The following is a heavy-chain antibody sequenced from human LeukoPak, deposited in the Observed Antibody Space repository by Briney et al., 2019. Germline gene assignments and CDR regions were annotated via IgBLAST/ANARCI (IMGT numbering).Heavy chain of an antibody. J-gene: IGHJ6*02. CDR1: GYTFTGYY. D-gene: IGHD2-2*01. Sequence: ASVKVSCKASGYTFTGYYMHWVRQAPGQGLEWMGWINPNSGGTNYAQKFQGRVTMTRDTSISTAYMELSRLRSDDTAVYYCARALPLGYCSSTTCSHYYYYYGMDVWGQGTTVTVSS. CDR2: INPNSGGT. V-gene: IGHV1-2*02. CDR3: ARALPLGYCSSTTCSHYYYYYGMDV.